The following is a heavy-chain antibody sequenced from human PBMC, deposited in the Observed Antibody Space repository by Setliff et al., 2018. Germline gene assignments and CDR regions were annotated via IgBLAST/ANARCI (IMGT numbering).Heavy chain of an antibody. Sequence: ASVKVSCKASGYTFSSYAMGWMRQAPGQRLEWMGWINTHTGNPSYAQDFTGRLVFSLDTSVSTAYLQISSLKAEDSAVYYCARASRFGTTVWKGDYYMDVWGKGTTVTVSS. CDR3: ARASRFGTTVWKGDYYMDV. CDR1: GYTFSSYA. CDR2: INTHTGNP. D-gene: IGHD4-4*01. V-gene: IGHV7-4-1*02. J-gene: IGHJ6*03.